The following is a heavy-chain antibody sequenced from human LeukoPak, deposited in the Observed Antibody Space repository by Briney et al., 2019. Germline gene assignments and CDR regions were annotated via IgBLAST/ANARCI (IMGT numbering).Heavy chain of an antibody. J-gene: IGHJ4*02. D-gene: IGHD3-16*02. Sequence: ASVKVSCKASGYAFTSYGISWVRRAPGQGLEWMGWISAYNGNTNYAQKLQGRVTMTTDTSTSTAYMELRSLRSDDMAVHYCARDQGFGYYDYVWGSYRLYYFDYWGQGTLVTVSS. CDR3: ARDQGFGYYDYVWGSYRLYYFDY. CDR2: ISAYNGNT. CDR1: GYAFTSYG. V-gene: IGHV1-18*03.